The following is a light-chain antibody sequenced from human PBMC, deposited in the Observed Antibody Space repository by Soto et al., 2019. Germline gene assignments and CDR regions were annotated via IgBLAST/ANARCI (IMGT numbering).Light chain of an antibody. V-gene: IGLV2-14*01. J-gene: IGLJ3*02. CDR3: SSYTSSSLGV. CDR2: DVS. CDR1: SSDVGGYNY. Sequence: QSVLTQPASVSGSPGQSITISCTGTSSDVGGYNYVSWYQQHPGKAPKLMIYDVSNRPSGVSNRFSGSKSGNTASLTISVLQAEDEADYYCSSYTSSSLGVFGGGTKLTVL.